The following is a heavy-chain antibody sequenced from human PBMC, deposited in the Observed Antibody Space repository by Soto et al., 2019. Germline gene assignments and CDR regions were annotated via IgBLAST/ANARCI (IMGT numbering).Heavy chain of an antibody. J-gene: IGHJ4*02. CDR3: ARGMAEEQIFYYFDY. V-gene: IGHV4-61*01. CDR1: DGSVSSGIYY. D-gene: IGHD3-9*01. CDR2: IHFSGSI. Sequence: SETLSLTCSVSDGSVSSGIYYWSWIRQPPGKGLEWIGYIHFSGSIHYNPSLKNRVTISVDASKSQFYLKLRSVTAADTAVYYCARGMAEEQIFYYFDYWGQGALVTVSS.